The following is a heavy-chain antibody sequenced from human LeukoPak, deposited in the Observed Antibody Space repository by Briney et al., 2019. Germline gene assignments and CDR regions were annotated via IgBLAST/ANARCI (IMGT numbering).Heavy chain of an antibody. V-gene: IGHV4-34*01. CDR1: VGSFSGYH. CDR3: ARQGRISAFDV. D-gene: IGHD2-15*01. Sequence: PSETLSLTCAVYVGSFSGYHWSWIRQSPGKGLEWIGEINHSGNTNYNPSLKSRVTISADTSKNQFSLKMASPTAADTAVYYCARQGRISAFDVWGQGNLVIVSS. J-gene: IGHJ4*02. CDR2: INHSGNT.